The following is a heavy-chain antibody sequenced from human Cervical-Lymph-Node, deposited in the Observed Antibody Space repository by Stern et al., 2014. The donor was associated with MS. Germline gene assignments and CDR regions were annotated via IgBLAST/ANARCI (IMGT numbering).Heavy chain of an antibody. Sequence: QVQLVQSGAEGKKPGASVRVSCKASGYTFTSYYMHWVRQAPGQGLEWMGIINPSSGSTSNAQKFQGRVTMTRDTSTSTVYMELRSLRSEDTAVYYCARDRPYGVAGAFDIWGQGTLVTVSS. D-gene: IGHD2-21*01. CDR3: ARDRPYGVAGAFDI. CDR2: INPSSGST. J-gene: IGHJ3*02. CDR1: GYTFTSYY. V-gene: IGHV1-46*01.